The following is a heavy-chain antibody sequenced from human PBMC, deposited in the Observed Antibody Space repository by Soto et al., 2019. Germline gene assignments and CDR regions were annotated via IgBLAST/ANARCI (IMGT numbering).Heavy chain of an antibody. J-gene: IGHJ6*02. CDR3: TTDTHYGDYTHYYYYGMDV. V-gene: IGHV3-15*01. CDR2: IKSKTDGGTT. D-gene: IGHD4-17*01. CDR1: GFTFSNAW. Sequence: EVQLVESGGGLVKPGGSLRLSCAASGFTFSNAWMSWVRQAPGKGLEWVGRIKSKTDGGTTDYAAPVKGRFTISRDESKNTLYLQMNSLKTEDTAVYYCTTDTHYGDYTHYYYYGMDVWGQVTTVTVSS.